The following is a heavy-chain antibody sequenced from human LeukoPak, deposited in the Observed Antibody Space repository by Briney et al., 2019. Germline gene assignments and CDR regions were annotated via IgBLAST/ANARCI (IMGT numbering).Heavy chain of an antibody. D-gene: IGHD1-26*01. CDR2: IWYDGSNK. CDR3: VRDTRSYYLDY. J-gene: IGHJ4*02. CDR1: GFTFRHHG. V-gene: IGHV3-33*01. Sequence: PGGSLRLSCEASGFTFRHHGMHWVLQAPGKGLEWVAVIWYDGSNKEYADSVKGRFTISRDNPKNTLYLQMNSLRVEDTAVYYCVRDTRSYYLDYWGQGTPVTVSS.